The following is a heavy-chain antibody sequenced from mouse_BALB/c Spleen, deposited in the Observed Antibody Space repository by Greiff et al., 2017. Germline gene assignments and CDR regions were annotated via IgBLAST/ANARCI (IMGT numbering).Heavy chain of an antibody. CDR2: IYPGSGST. CDR3: TRGYYGRDY. D-gene: IGHD1-1*01. J-gene: IGHJ2*01. Sequence: LKQPGSELVRPGASVKLSCKASGYTFTSYWMHWVKQRPGQGLEWIGNIYPGSGSTNYDEKFKSKATLTVDTSSSTAYMQLSSLTSEDSAVYYCTRGYYGRDYWGQGTTLTVSS. V-gene: IGHV1S22*01. CDR1: GYTFTSYW.